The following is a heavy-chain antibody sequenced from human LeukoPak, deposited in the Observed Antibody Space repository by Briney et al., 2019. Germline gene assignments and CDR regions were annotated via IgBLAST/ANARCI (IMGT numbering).Heavy chain of an antibody. V-gene: IGHV3-23*01. Sequence: GGSLRLSCAASGFTFSSYAMSWVRQAPGKGLEWVSAISGSGGSTYYADSVKGRFTISRDNSKNTLYLQMNSLRAEDTAVYYCAKDGSITGTTLGRFDYWGQGTLVTVSS. CDR2: ISGSGGST. CDR3: AKDGSITGTTLGRFDY. CDR1: GFTFSSYA. J-gene: IGHJ4*02. D-gene: IGHD1-7*01.